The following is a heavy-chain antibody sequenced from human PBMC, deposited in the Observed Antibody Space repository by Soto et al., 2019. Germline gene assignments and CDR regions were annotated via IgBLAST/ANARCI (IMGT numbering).Heavy chain of an antibody. CDR3: ARAQQLLYFDY. D-gene: IGHD6-13*01. J-gene: IGHJ4*02. CDR2: IWYDGSNK. Sequence: PGGSLRLSCAASGFIFSSYGMYWVRQAPGKGLEWVAIIWYDGSNKYYEDSVKGRFTISRDNSKNTVYLQMKSLRAEDTAVYYCARAQQLLYFDYWGQGTLVTVSS. CDR1: GFIFSSYG. V-gene: IGHV3-33*07.